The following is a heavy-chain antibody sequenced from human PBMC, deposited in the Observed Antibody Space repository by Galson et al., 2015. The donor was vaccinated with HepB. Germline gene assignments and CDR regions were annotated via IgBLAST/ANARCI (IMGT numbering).Heavy chain of an antibody. J-gene: IGHJ5*02. CDR1: GYAISSGGFY. Sequence: TLSLTCTVSGYAISSGGFYWSWIRQRPGKGLEWLGYISHTGGTYYNPSLGGRLTLSVDRWKNQFSLRLKSLTAADTAIYYCARTWEPTTLGGVGLLFDPWGQGTLVIVSS. CDR2: ISHTGGT. CDR3: ARTWEPTTLGGVGLLFDP. D-gene: IGHD2/OR15-2a*01. V-gene: IGHV4-31*03.